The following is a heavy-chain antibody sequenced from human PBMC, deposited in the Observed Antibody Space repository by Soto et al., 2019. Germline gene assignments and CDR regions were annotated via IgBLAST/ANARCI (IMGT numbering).Heavy chain of an antibody. CDR1: GGTFSSYA. Sequence: QVQLVQSGAEVKKPGSSVKVSCKASGGTFSSYAISWVRQAPGQGLEWMGGIIPIFGTANYAQKFQGRVTIIADESTITAYMELSGLRSEDTAVYYCARDREKATIGSHGFDIWCQGTMVTVSS. J-gene: IGHJ3*02. CDR2: IIPIFGTA. CDR3: ARDREKATIGSHGFDI. V-gene: IGHV1-69*12. D-gene: IGHD5-12*01.